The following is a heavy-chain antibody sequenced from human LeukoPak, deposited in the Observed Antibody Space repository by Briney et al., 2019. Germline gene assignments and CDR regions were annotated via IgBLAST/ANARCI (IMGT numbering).Heavy chain of an antibody. CDR1: GGSISSYY. Sequence: SETLSLTCTVSGGSISSYYWSWIRQPPGKGLEWIGYIYYSGSTNHNPSLKSRVTISVDTSKNQFSLKLSSVTAADTAVYYCARQLGYCSGGSCYYFDYWGQGTLVTVSS. D-gene: IGHD2-15*01. J-gene: IGHJ4*02. V-gene: IGHV4-59*08. CDR2: IYYSGST. CDR3: ARQLGYCSGGSCYYFDY.